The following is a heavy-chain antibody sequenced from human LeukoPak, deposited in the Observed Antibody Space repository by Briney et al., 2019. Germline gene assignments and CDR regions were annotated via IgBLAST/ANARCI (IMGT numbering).Heavy chain of an antibody. CDR2: IRPNSGVT. Sequence: GASVKVSCKASGYTFAAYYTYWVRQAPGQGLEWMGWIRPNSGVTNYTQKFQGRVTMTRDTSINTAYMELSSLTSDDTAVYYCARARGLRDYMDVWGKGTTVTVSS. CDR1: GYTFAAYY. D-gene: IGHD5-12*01. J-gene: IGHJ6*03. CDR3: ARARGLRDYMDV. V-gene: IGHV1-2*02.